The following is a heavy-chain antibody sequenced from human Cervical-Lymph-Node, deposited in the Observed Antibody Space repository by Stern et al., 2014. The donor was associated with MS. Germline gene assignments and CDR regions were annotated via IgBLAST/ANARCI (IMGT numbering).Heavy chain of an antibody. CDR2: ICYSGNP. CDR1: GGSISSGGYC. D-gene: IGHD1-26*01. Sequence: QLQLQESGPRLVQPSETLSLTCAVSGGSISSGGYCWGWIRQPPGKGLEWIGSICYSGNPYPRPSLKSRVTISKDTSRNQFPLEATSVTAADAALYYCARQRSVGGQPLDEFDYWGQGALVTVSS. V-gene: IGHV4-39*01. CDR3: ARQRSVGGQPLDEFDY. J-gene: IGHJ4*02.